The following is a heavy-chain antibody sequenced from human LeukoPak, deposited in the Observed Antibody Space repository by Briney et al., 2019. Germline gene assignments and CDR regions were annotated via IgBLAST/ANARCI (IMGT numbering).Heavy chain of an antibody. CDR3: ARGVGAKLGGYYMDV. CDR2: MNPNSGNT. J-gene: IGHJ6*03. V-gene: IGHV1-8*03. Sequence: ASVKVSCKASGYTFTSYDINWVRQATGQGLEWIGWMNPNSGNTGYAQKFQGRVTITRNTSISTAYMELSSLRSEDTAVYYCARGVGAKLGGYYMDVWGKGTTVTVSS. D-gene: IGHD3-16*01. CDR1: GYTFTSYD.